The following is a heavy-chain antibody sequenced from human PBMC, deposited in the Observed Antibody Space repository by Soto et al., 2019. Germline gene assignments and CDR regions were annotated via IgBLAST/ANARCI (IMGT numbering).Heavy chain of an antibody. CDR1: GFTFSNYG. V-gene: IGHV3-30*18. Sequence: QVQLVESGGGVVQPGMSLSLSCAASGFTFSNYGMHWVRQALGKGLEWVTLISNDGSNKFYADSVKGRFTISRDNSKNTLYLQMTSLKTEDTAVYYCAKDGADTGTYKFDYWGQGTLVTVSS. CDR3: AKDGADTGTYKFDY. J-gene: IGHJ4*02. D-gene: IGHD1-26*01. CDR2: ISNDGSNK.